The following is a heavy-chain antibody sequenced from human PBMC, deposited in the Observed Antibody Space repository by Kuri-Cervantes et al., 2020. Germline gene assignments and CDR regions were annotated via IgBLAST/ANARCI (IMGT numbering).Heavy chain of an antibody. CDR3: AKRLTSQGFDY. CDR1: GGSFSGYY. V-gene: IGHV4-34*01. Sequence: GSLRLSCAVYGGSFSGYYWSWIRQPPGKGLEWIGEINHSGSTNYNPSLKSRVTISVDTSKNQFSLKLSSVTAADTAVYYCAKRLTSQGFDYWGQGTLVTVSS. D-gene: IGHD2-21*02. CDR2: INHSGST. J-gene: IGHJ4*02.